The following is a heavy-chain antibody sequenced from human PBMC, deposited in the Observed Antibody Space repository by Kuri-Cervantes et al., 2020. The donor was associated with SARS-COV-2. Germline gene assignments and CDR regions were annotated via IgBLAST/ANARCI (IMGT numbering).Heavy chain of an antibody. Sequence: GGALKISRKGSGYSFTSNYWIGWVRQMPGKGLEWVEIIYPGDSDTRYSPSFQGQVTISVDKFVSTAYLQWSRLKASDTAMYFCVRHNGWYTLDYWGQGTLVTVSS. CDR3: VRHNGWYTLDY. V-gene: IGHV5-51*01. J-gene: IGHJ4*02. CDR2: IYPGDSDT. D-gene: IGHD6-19*01. CDR1: GYSFTSNYW.